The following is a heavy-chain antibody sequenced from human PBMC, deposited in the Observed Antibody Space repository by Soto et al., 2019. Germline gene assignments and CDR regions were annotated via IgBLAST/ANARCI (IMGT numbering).Heavy chain of an antibody. CDR2: ISDSGSTT. Sequence: GGSLRLSCAASGFTFSSYAMNWVRQAPGKGLEWVSGISDSGSTTYYADSVKGRFTISRDNSKNTLFLQMNSLRTEDTAVYFCARPDRDGYNYDYWGQGTLVTVSS. CDR1: GFTFSSYA. V-gene: IGHV3-23*01. D-gene: IGHD5-12*01. CDR3: ARPDRDGYNYDY. J-gene: IGHJ4*01.